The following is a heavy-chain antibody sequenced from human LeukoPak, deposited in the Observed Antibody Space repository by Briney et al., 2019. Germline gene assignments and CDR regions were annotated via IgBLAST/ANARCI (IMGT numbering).Heavy chain of an antibody. Sequence: GASVKASCKASGGTFSSYAISWVRQAPGQGLEWMGGIIPIFGTANCAQKFQGRVTITADESTSTAYMELSSLRSEDTAVYYCARGTVGGHYYDSSGYEPNDYWGQGTLVTVSS. V-gene: IGHV1-69*13. CDR3: ARGTVGGHYYDSSGYEPNDY. CDR2: IIPIFGTA. CDR1: GGTFSSYA. D-gene: IGHD3-22*01. J-gene: IGHJ4*02.